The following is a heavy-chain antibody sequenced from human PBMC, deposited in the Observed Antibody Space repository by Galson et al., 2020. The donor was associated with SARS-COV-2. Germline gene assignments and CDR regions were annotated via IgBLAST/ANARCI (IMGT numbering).Heavy chain of an antibody. J-gene: IGHJ4*02. D-gene: IGHD3-22*01. V-gene: IGHV5-10-1*01. CDR3: ARQRYGGYDFDY. Sequence: GESLKISCEGSVYNFDTYWNSWVRQMPGKGLQWMGRIDPSDSYTNYSPSFEGHVTISVDKSISTAYLQWGALQASDTGMYYCARQRYGGYDFDYWGQGTLVTVSS. CDR2: IDPSDSYT. CDR1: VYNFDTYW.